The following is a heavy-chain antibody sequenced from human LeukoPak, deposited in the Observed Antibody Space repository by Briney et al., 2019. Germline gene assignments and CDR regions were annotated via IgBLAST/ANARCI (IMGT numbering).Heavy chain of an antibody. Sequence: GGSLRLSCEASGFTFSSHSMNWVRQAPGQGLEWVSYISSSSSTIYYADSVKGRFTISRDNAKNSLYLQMNSLRAEDTAVYYCARGAYYYEDWGQGTLVTVSS. D-gene: IGHD3-22*01. CDR1: GFTFSSHS. CDR2: ISSSSSTI. J-gene: IGHJ4*02. CDR3: ARGAYYYED. V-gene: IGHV3-48*01.